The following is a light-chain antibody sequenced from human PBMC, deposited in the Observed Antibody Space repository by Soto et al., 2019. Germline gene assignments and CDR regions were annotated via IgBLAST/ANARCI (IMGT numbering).Light chain of an antibody. CDR3: QQYANSRWT. CDR2: GAS. V-gene: IGKV3-20*01. Sequence: EIVLTQSPGTLSLSPGERATLSCRASQSITSHYFAWYQQKPGQAPRLLLYGASSRATGIPDRFSGSGSGTDFTLTIARLEPEDFAVYYCQQYANSRWTFGQGTKVDIK. J-gene: IGKJ1*01. CDR1: QSITSHY.